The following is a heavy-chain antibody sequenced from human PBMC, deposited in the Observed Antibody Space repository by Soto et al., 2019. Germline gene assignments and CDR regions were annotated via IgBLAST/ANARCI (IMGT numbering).Heavy chain of an antibody. D-gene: IGHD5-12*01. CDR2: IYYSGST. CDR3: TAGGGLPRYY. Sequence: SETLSLTCTVSGGSISSYYWSWIRQPPGKGLEWIGYIYYSGSTNYNPSNKSRITISIDTSKNQFSLKLSSVTAADTAVYYCTAGGGLPRYYWGQGTLVTVSS. J-gene: IGHJ4*02. CDR1: GGSISSYY. V-gene: IGHV4-59*08.